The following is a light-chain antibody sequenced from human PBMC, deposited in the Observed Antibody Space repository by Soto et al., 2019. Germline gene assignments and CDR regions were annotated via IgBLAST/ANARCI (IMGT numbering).Light chain of an antibody. J-gene: IGKJ1*01. CDR2: GAS. CDR1: QSISSN. V-gene: IGKV3-15*01. CDR3: HHYNNWPPPWT. Sequence: DIVMTQSPATLSVTPGERATLSCRASQSISSNLAWYQQKPGQAPRVLIYGASTRATGIPARFSGSGSGTEFTLTISSRQSEDFAVYFCHHYNNWPPPWTFGQGTKVEIK.